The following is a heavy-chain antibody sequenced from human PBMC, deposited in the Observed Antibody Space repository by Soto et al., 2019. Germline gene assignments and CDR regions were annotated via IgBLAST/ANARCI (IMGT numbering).Heavy chain of an antibody. V-gene: IGHV1-18*01. J-gene: IGHJ6*03. Sequence: ASVKVSCKTSGYTFTSYVISWVRQAPGQGLEWMGWISAYNGYTDYAQKLQGRVTMTTDTSTSTAYMELRSLRSDDTAVYYCAGGTTVTTPYYYMDVWGKGTPVTVSS. CDR2: ISAYNGYT. D-gene: IGHD4-4*01. CDR1: GYTFTSYV. CDR3: AGGTTVTTPYYYMDV.